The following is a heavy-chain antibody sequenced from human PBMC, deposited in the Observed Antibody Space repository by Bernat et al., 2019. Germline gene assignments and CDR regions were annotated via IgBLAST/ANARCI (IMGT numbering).Heavy chain of an antibody. CDR2: ISGSGGST. J-gene: IGHJ5*02. Sequence: EVQLVESGGGLVQPGGSLRLSCAASGFTFSSYAMSWVRQAPGKGLEWVSAISGSGGSTYYADSVKGRFTISRDNSKNTLYLQMNSLRAEDTAGYYCARADGNSFWFDPWGQGTLVTVSS. CDR1: GFTFSSYA. CDR3: ARADGNSFWFDP. D-gene: IGHD4-23*01. V-gene: IGHV3-23*04.